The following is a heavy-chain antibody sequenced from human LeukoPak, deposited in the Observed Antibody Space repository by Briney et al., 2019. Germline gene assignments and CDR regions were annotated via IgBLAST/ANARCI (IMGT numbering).Heavy chain of an antibody. V-gene: IGHV3-15*01. CDR3: ATEGGSGSYYGDDAFDM. D-gene: IGHD3-10*01. J-gene: IGHJ3*02. CDR2: VKSKADDGTT. CDR1: GFSFTNTW. Sequence: PGGSLRLSCEASGFSFTNTWMSWVRQAPGKGLEWVGRVKSKADDGTTDYAAPVQGRSTISRDDSKNTLSLQMNSLKTEDTAVYYCATEGGSGSYYGDDAFDMWGQGTMVTVSS.